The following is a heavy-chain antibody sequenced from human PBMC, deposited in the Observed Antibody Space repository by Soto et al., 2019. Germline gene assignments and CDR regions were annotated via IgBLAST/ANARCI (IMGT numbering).Heavy chain of an antibody. CDR2: ISGSGGST. CDR3: AKGEGYSSSANAFDL. D-gene: IGHD6-6*01. J-gene: IGHJ3*01. V-gene: IGHV3-23*01. CDR1: GFTFSSYA. Sequence: EVQLLESGGGLVQPGGSLRLSCAASGFTFSSYAMSWVRQAPGKGREWVSAISGSGGSTYYADSVKGRFTISRDNSKNTLYLQMNSLRAEDTAVYYCAKGEGYSSSANAFDLWGQGTMVTVSS.